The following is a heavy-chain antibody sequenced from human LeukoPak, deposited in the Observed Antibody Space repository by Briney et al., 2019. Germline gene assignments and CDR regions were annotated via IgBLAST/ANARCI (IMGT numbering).Heavy chain of an antibody. Sequence: SGPTLVDPTQTLTLTRSFSGFSLSTSGVGVGWIRQPPGKALEWLALLYSDDDKRYSPSLKSRLPITKDTSKNQVVLTMTNMDPVDTATYYCAHKKSGYPCDYWGQGTLVTVSS. D-gene: IGHD3-22*01. V-gene: IGHV2-5*02. CDR1: GFSLSTSGVG. CDR2: LYSDDDK. J-gene: IGHJ4*02. CDR3: AHKKSGYPCDY.